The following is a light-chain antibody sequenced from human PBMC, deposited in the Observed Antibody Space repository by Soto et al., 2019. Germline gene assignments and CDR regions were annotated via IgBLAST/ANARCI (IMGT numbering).Light chain of an antibody. J-gene: IGKJ1*01. V-gene: IGKV1-5*03. CDR3: QQYSNFST. CDR1: QSISSW. CDR2: NVS. Sequence: DIQMTQSPATLTASLGDRVTITCRASQSISSWFAWYQQKPGKAPRLLIYNVSSLEIGVPSRLSGSGSGTEFTLTINGLQPDDFATYDCQQYSNFSTCGQGTKVDIK.